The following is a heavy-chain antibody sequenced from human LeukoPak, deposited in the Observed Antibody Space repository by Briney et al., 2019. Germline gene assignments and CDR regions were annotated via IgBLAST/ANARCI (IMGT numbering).Heavy chain of an antibody. CDR2: TSGGGGNT. CDR1: GFTFRSYV. CDR3: AKDYFGYSSGWYGSFDY. J-gene: IGHJ4*02. Sequence: PGGSLRLSCAASGFTFRSYVMSWVRQAPGKGLEWISSTSGGGGNTYYADSVKGRFTISRDNSKNTLYLQMNSLRAEDTAVYYCAKDYFGYSSGWYGSFDYWGQGTLVTVSS. D-gene: IGHD6-19*01. V-gene: IGHV3-23*01.